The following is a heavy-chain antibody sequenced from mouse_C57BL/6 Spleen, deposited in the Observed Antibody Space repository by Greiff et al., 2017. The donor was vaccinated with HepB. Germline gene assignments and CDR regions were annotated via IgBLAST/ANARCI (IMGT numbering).Heavy chain of an antibody. D-gene: IGHD2-3*01. CDR2: ISNLAYSI. CDR3: ARQGDGYYSYAMDY. V-gene: IGHV5-15*01. CDR1: GFTFSDYG. J-gene: IGHJ4*01. Sequence: EVMLVESGGGLVQPGGSLKLSCAASGFTFSDYGMAWVRQAPRKGPEWVAFISNLAYSIYYADTVTGRFTISRENAKNTLYLEMSSLRSEDTAMYYCARQGDGYYSYAMDYWGQGTSVTVSS.